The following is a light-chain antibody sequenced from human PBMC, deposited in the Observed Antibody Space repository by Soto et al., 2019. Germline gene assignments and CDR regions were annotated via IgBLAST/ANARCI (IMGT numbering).Light chain of an antibody. V-gene: IGLV2-14*01. CDR2: DVI. Sequence: QSALTQPASVSGSPGQSITISCTGTSSDVGGYNYVSWYQHHPGKAPKLMIYDVINRPSGVSNRFSGSKSGNTASLTISGLQAEDEADYYCTSYTSSNTVVFGGGTKVTVL. CDR3: TSYTSSNTVV. CDR1: SSDVGGYNY. J-gene: IGLJ2*01.